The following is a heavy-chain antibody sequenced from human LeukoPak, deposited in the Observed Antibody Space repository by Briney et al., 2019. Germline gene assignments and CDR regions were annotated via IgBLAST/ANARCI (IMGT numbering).Heavy chain of an antibody. CDR1: GGTFSSYA. CDR2: INTNTGNP. D-gene: IGHD1-26*01. Sequence: ASVKVSCKASGGTFSSYAISWVRQAPGQGLEWMGWINTNTGNPTYAQDYTGRFVFSLDTSVSTIYLQISRLKAEDTAVYYCASGPSYSGSNEYFDSWGQGTLVTVSS. CDR3: ASGPSYSGSNEYFDS. J-gene: IGHJ4*02. V-gene: IGHV7-4-1*02.